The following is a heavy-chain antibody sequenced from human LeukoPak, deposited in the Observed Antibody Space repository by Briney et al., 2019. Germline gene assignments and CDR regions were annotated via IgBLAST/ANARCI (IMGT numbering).Heavy chain of an antibody. J-gene: IGHJ4*02. V-gene: IGHV3-30-3*01. CDR3: ARGIVATISPFDY. CDR1: GFTFSSYA. Sequence: VGSLRLSCAASGFTFSSYAMHCVRQAPGKGLECVAVISYVGSNKYYADSVKGRFTISRDNSKNTLYLQMNSLRAEDTAVYYCARGIVATISPFDYWGQGTLVTVSS. D-gene: IGHD5-12*01. CDR2: ISYVGSNK.